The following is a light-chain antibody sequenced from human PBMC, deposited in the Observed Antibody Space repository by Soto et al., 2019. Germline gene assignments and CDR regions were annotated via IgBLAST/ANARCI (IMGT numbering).Light chain of an antibody. CDR2: DGF. CDR3: QHHNSWPPGT. V-gene: IGKV3-20*01. CDR1: QSVSSSY. Sequence: EIVLTQSPGTLSLSPGERATLSCRASQSVSSSYLAWYQQKPGQAPRLLIYDGFARAAGSPDRCSASGCGTEVFLTTSSLQSDDFAVYYCQHHNSWPPGTFGQGTKVDIK. J-gene: IGKJ1*01.